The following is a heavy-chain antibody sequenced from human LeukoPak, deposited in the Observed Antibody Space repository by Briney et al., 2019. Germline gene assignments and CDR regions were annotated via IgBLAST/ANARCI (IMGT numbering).Heavy chain of an antibody. V-gene: IGHV3-30*18. CDR1: GFTFSSYG. Sequence: PGGSLRLSCAASGFTFSSYGMHWVRQAPGKGLEWVAVISYDGSNKYYADSVKGRFTISRDNSKNTLYLQMNSLRAEDTAVYYCAKDMRELLANYYYYYMDVWGKGTTVTISS. D-gene: IGHD1-26*01. CDR2: ISYDGSNK. CDR3: AKDMRELLANYYYYYMDV. J-gene: IGHJ6*03.